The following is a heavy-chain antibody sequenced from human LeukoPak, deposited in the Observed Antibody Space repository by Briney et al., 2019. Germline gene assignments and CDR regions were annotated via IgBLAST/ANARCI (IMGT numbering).Heavy chain of an antibody. CDR1: GYTFTSYY. Sequence: ASVKVSCKASGYTFTSYYMHWVRQAPGQGLEWMGLINPSGGSTSYAQKFQGRVTVTRDTSTSTVYMELSSLRSEDTAVYYCARDWGYGDSEYNWFDPWGQGTLVTVSS. D-gene: IGHD4-17*01. J-gene: IGHJ5*02. CDR3: ARDWGYGDSEYNWFDP. CDR2: INPSGGST. V-gene: IGHV1-46*01.